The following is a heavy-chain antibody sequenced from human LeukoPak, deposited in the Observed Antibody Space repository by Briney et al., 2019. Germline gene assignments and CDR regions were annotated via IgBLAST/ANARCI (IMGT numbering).Heavy chain of an antibody. V-gene: IGHV4-34*01. CDR3: ARHEYSSSSNWFDP. Sequence: SETLSLTCAVYGGSFSGYYWSWIRQPPGKGLEWIGEINHSGSTYYNPSLKSQVTISVDTSKNQFSLKLSSVTAADTAVYYCARHEYSSSSNWFDPWGQGTLVTVSS. D-gene: IGHD6-13*01. J-gene: IGHJ5*02. CDR2: INHSGST. CDR1: GGSFSGYY.